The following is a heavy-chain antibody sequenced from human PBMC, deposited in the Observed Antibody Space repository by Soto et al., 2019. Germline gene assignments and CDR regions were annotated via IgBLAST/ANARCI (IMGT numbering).Heavy chain of an antibody. J-gene: IGHJ6*02. D-gene: IGHD2-2*01. CDR1: GVSIVYYY. CDR2: IYYTGIT. V-gene: IGHV4-59*01. Sequence: NPSETLSLTCSVSGVSIVYYYWNWIRKPPGKGLEWLGHIYYTGITAYNPSLNSRITISVDTSKNQISLNLGSVTAADTAVYYCASLPARHYYHGVDVWGPGTAVPVSS. CDR3: ASLPARHYYHGVDV.